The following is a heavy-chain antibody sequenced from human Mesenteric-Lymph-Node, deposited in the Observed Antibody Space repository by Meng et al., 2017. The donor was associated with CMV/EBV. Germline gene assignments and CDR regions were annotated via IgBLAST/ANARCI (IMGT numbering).Heavy chain of an antibody. V-gene: IGHV4-34*01. CDR3: ARHQRWPKSEGGSNY. CDR1: GGSFSGYY. J-gene: IGHJ4*02. D-gene: IGHD4-23*01. CDR2: INHSGST. Sequence: QGQLQQWGAGLLKPSETLSLTCAVYGGSFSGYYWSWIRQPPGKGLEWIGEINHSGSTNYNPSLKSRVTISVDTSKNQFSLKLSSVTAADTAVYYCARHQRWPKSEGGSNYWGQGTLVTVSS.